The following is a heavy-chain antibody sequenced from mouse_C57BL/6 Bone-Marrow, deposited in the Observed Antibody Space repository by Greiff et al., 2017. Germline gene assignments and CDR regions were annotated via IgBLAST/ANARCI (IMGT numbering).Heavy chain of an antibody. J-gene: IGHJ2*01. CDR1: GYTFTSYW. V-gene: IGHV1-52*01. CDR3: ASWGSYYGSSHTYFDY. Sequence: QVQLQQPGAELVRPGSSVKLSCKASGYTFTSYWMHWVKQRPIQGLEWIGNIDPSDSETHYNQKFKDKATLTVDKSSSTAYMKLSSLTSEDSAVYYCASWGSYYGSSHTYFDYWGQGTTLTVSS. CDR2: IDPSDSET. D-gene: IGHD1-1*01.